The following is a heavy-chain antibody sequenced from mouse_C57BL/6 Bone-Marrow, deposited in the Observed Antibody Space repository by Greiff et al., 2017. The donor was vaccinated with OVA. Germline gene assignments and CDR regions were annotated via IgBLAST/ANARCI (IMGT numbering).Heavy chain of an antibody. CDR3: TGSGSSYYFDY. CDR1: GFTFSNYW. CDR2: IRLKSDNYAT. Sequence: EVMLVESGGGLVQPGGSMKLSCVASGFTFSNYWMNWVRQSPEKGLEWVAQIRLKSDNYATHYAESVKGRFTISRDDSKSSVYLQMNNLRAEDTGIYYCTGSGSSYYFDYWGQGTTLTVSS. D-gene: IGHD3-2*02. V-gene: IGHV6-3*01. J-gene: IGHJ2*01.